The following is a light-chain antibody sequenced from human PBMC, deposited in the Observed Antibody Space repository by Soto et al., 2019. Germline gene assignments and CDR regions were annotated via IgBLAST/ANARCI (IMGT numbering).Light chain of an antibody. CDR1: QSISSW. CDR2: KTS. J-gene: IGKJ1*01. CDR3: QYYNDYCWT. V-gene: IGKV1-5*03. Sequence: DIQMTQSPSSVSASVGDRVTITCRASQSISSWLAWYQQKPGKAPNFLIYKTSNLESGVPSRFSGSGSGTEFTLTISSLQPDDFATYYCQYYNDYCWTFGQGTKVEIK.